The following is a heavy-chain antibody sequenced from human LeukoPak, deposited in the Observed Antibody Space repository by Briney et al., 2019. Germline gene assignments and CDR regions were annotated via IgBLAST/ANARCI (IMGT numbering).Heavy chain of an antibody. CDR2: IFHFGSS. Sequence: SETLSLTCSVSDVSIRSYYWGWIRQPPGKGLEWVGSIFHFGSSYYNPSLKRRVTISMDTSKNQFSLKLSSVTAAETAVYYCARSVMVVTATRWFDPWGQGTLVTVSS. J-gene: IGHJ5*02. CDR1: DVSIRSYY. CDR3: ARSVMVVTATRWFDP. V-gene: IGHV4-38-2*02. D-gene: IGHD2-15*01.